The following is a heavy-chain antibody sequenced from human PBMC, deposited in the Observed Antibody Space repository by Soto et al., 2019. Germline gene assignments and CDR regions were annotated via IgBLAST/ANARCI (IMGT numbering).Heavy chain of an antibody. CDR1: GYTFTSYA. CDR3: ARGDYYDIHDY. J-gene: IGHJ4*02. CDR2: INAGNGNT. V-gene: IGHV1-3*01. Sequence: QVQLVQSGAEVKKPGASVKVSCKASGYTFTSYAMHWVRQAPGQSLEWMGWINAGNGNTKYSQKFQGRVTITRDTSASTAYMELSSLRSVDTAVYYCARGDYYDIHDYWGQGTLVTFSS. D-gene: IGHD3-22*01.